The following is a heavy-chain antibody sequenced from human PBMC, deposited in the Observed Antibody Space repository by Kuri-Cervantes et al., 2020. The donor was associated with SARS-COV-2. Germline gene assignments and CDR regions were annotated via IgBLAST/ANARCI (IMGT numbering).Heavy chain of an antibody. D-gene: IGHD1-26*01. V-gene: IGHV3-11*03. Sequence: GGSLRLSCAASGFTFSDYYMSWIRQAPGEGLEWVSYISSSSSYTNYADSVKGRFTISRDNAKNSLYLQMNSLRAEDTAVYYCAVIQNSGSYSTKSSYFDYRGQGTLVTVSS. CDR1: GFTFSDYY. CDR2: ISSSSSYT. J-gene: IGHJ4*02. CDR3: AVIQNSGSYSTKSSYFDY.